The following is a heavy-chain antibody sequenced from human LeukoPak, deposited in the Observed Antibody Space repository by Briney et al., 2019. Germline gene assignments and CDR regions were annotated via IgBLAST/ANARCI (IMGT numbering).Heavy chain of an antibody. CDR2: ISYDGSNK. D-gene: IGHD3-3*01. J-gene: IGHJ4*02. CDR3: AREEWNY. CDR1: GFTFSSYA. Sequence: GGSLRLSCAASGFTFSSYAMHWVRQAPGKGLEWVAVISYDGSNKYYADSVKGRFTISRDNSKNTLHLQMNSLRAEDTAVYYCAREEWNYWGQGTLVTVSS. V-gene: IGHV3-30-3*01.